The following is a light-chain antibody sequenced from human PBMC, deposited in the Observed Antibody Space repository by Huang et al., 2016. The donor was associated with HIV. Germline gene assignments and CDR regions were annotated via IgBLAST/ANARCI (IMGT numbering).Light chain of an antibody. CDR3: MQALQTPRT. J-gene: IGKJ1*01. CDR1: QSLLHSNAYNY. V-gene: IGKV2-28*01. CDR2: LGS. Sequence: DIVMTQSPLSLPVTPGEPASISCRSSQSLLHSNAYNYLDWYLQKPGQSPQLLIYLGSNRASGVPYRFSGSGLGTDFTLKISRVEAEDVGIYYCMQALQTPRTFGQGTRVEIK.